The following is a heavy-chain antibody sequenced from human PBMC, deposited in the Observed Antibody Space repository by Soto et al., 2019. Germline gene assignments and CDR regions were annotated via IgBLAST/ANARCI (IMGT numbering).Heavy chain of an antibody. Sequence: ASVKVSCKASGGTFSSYAISWVRQAPGQGLEWMGGIIPIFGTANYAQKFQGRVTITADESTSTAYMELSSLRSEDTAVYYCARVYVGEWLVPDYWGQGTLITVSS. CDR1: GGTFSSYA. V-gene: IGHV1-69*13. CDR3: ARVYVGEWLVPDY. CDR2: IIPIFGTA. D-gene: IGHD6-19*01. J-gene: IGHJ4*02.